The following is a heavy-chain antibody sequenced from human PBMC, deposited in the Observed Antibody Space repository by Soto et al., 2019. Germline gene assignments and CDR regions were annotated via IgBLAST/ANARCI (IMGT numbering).Heavy chain of an antibody. D-gene: IGHD4-17*01. Sequence: ASVKVSCKASGYTVPSYGISWVRQAPGQGLEWMGWISAYNGNTNYAQKLQGRVTMTTDTSTSTAYMELRSLRSDDTAVYYCARDRGTFYGDLVYYYYGMDVWGQGTTVTV. CDR2: ISAYNGNT. CDR1: GYTVPSYG. J-gene: IGHJ6*02. V-gene: IGHV1-18*01. CDR3: ARDRGTFYGDLVYYYYGMDV.